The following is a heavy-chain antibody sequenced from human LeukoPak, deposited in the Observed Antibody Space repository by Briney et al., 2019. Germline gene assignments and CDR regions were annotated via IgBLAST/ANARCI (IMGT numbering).Heavy chain of an antibody. D-gene: IGHD1-26*01. CDR1: GFTFSSYA. CDR2: ISGSGGST. Sequence: QAGGSLRLSCAASGFTFSSYAMSWVRQAPGKGLEWVSAISGSGGSTYYADSVKGRFTISRDNSKNTLYLQMNSLRAEDTAVYYCAKDLKESGSYQLDYWGQGTLVTVSS. CDR3: AKDLKESGSYQLDY. J-gene: IGHJ4*02. V-gene: IGHV3-23*01.